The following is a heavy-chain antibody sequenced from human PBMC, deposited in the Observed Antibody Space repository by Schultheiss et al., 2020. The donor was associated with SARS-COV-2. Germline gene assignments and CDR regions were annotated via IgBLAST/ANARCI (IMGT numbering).Heavy chain of an antibody. V-gene: IGHV4-61*01. CDR2: IYNGGGT. Sequence: SQTLSLTCTVSGGSISSGSYYWSWIRQPPGKGLEWIAYIYNGGGTDYNPSLKSRVTISVDTSKNQVSLKLTSVTAADTAVYYCARSYSSGWGPYSFDFWGQGTLVTVSS. CDR1: GGSISSGSYY. CDR3: ARSYSSGWGPYSFDF. D-gene: IGHD6-19*01. J-gene: IGHJ4*02.